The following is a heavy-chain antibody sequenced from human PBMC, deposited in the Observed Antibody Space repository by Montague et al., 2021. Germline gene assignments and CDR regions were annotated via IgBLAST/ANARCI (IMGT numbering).Heavy chain of an antibody. CDR2: TYYRSTWYT. CDR3: AREGVGVLLFSFDS. CDR1: GDSASNNNAA. Sequence: CAISGDSASNNNAAWNWIRESPSRGLEWLGRTYYRSTWYTDYAVSVKGRIAINPDTSKNQFSLQLNSVTPEDPAVYYCAREGVGVLLFSFDSWGQGTLVTVST. V-gene: IGHV6-1*01. D-gene: IGHD3-10*01. J-gene: IGHJ4*02.